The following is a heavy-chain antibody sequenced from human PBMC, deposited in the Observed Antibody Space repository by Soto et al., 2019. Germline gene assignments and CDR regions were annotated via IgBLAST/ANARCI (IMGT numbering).Heavy chain of an antibody. V-gene: IGHV3-23*01. CDR3: AKFFVETGGSSGWPWSFHY. CDR2: ISGSGGTT. J-gene: IGHJ4*02. CDR1: GFTFSSYA. Sequence: EVQLLESGGGLVQPGRSLRLSCAASGFTFSSYAMSWVRQAPGKGLEWVSAISGSGGTTYYADSVKGRITISRDNSKNTLFLQMNSLRAEDTAVYYCAKFFVETGGSSGWPWSFHYWGQGTLVTVSS. D-gene: IGHD6-25*01.